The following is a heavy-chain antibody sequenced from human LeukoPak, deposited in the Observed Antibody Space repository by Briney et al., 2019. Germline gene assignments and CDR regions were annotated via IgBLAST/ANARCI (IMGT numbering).Heavy chain of an antibody. V-gene: IGHV1-2*06. CDR3: ARDVDIVATDFDY. Sequence: ASVKVSCKASGYTFTGYYMHWVRQAPGQGLEWMGRINPNSGGTNYAQKFQGRVTMTRDTSISTAYMELSRLRSDDTAVCYCARDVDIVATDFDYWGQGTLVTVSS. CDR2: INPNSGGT. J-gene: IGHJ4*02. CDR1: GYTFTGYY. D-gene: IGHD5-12*01.